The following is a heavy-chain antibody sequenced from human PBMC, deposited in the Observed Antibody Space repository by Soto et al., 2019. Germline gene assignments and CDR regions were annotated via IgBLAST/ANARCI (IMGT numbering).Heavy chain of an antibody. CDR2: IFPSGTT. CDR1: GGSLSGATYS. J-gene: IGHJ4*02. V-gene: IGHV4-30-2*01. CDR3: ARSREFDY. Sequence: QVQLRESGSGLVKPLETLSLTCGVSGGSLSGATYSWNWIRQPPGKGLEWIGYIFPSGTTYYNPSLKSRVTISIDVFKNQFSLSLRSLTAADTAVYYCARSREFDYWSQGTLVTVSS.